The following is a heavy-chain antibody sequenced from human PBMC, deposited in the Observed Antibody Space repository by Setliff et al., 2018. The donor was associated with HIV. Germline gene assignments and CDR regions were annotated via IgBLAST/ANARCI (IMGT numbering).Heavy chain of an antibody. CDR3: GRDRGWDRRYFEY. CDR2: INAYNGDT. J-gene: IGHJ4*02. D-gene: IGHD1-26*01. Sequence: GASVKVSCKASGHTFSDYGISWMRQAPGQGFEWLGWINAYNGDTNYAPKFQGRVTMTRDKPTSTACMELRSLRSDDTAMHYCGRDRGWDRRYFEYWGQGSLVTGS. CDR1: GHTFSDYG. V-gene: IGHV1-18*01.